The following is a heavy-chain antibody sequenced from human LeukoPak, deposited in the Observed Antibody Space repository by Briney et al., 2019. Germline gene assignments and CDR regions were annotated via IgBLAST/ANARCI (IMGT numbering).Heavy chain of an antibody. CDR3: ARAQSSGQNY. CDR1: GFTFSSYW. D-gene: IGHD6-19*01. J-gene: IGHJ4*02. Sequence: GGSLRLSCAASGFTFSSYWMHWVRQAPGKGLVWVSHINSDGSSTSYADSVRGRFTISRDNAKNTLYLQMNSLRAEDTAVYYCARAQSSGQNYWGQGTLVTVSS. CDR2: INSDGSST. V-gene: IGHV3-74*01.